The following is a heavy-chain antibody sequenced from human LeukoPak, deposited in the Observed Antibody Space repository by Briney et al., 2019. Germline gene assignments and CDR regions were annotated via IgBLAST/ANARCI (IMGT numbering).Heavy chain of an antibody. Sequence: PSETLSLTCTVSGDSISSGDYYWTWIRQPPGKGLEWIGYIYFTGTTYYNPSLRSRVTISVDTSKNQFSLKLSSVTAADTAVYYCARGYYGSGSFFDYWGQGTLVTVSS. CDR3: ARGYYGSGSFFDY. D-gene: IGHD3-10*01. V-gene: IGHV4-30-4*02. CDR2: IYFTGTT. CDR1: GDSISSGDYY. J-gene: IGHJ4*02.